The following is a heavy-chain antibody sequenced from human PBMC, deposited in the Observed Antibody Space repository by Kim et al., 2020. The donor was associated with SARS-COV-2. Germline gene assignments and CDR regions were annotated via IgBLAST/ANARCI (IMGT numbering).Heavy chain of an antibody. CDR1: GFTFDDYS. V-gene: IGHV3-9*01. D-gene: IGHD4-17*01. Sequence: GGSLRLSCAASGFTFDDYSMHWVRQSPGKGLEWVSGISWNSDTILYADSVKGRFIISRDNAKNSLYLQMNTLRDEDTALYYCARRRRSPSPGTTVTNPFDHWGQGTLVTVSS. J-gene: IGHJ4*02. CDR3: ARRRRSPSPGTTVTNPFDH. CDR2: ISWNSDTI.